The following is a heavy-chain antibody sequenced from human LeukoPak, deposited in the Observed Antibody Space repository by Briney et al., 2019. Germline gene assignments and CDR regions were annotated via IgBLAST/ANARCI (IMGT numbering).Heavy chain of an antibody. CDR3: ARVPREGHDNWFDP. D-gene: IGHD1-26*01. CDR1: GFTFSSHS. Sequence: GGSLRLSCVASGFTFSSHSMNWVRQAPGKGLEGVSYISSSSSIIHYADSVKGRFTISREDAKNSLFLQMNSLSPEDTAVYYCARVPREGHDNWFDPWGQGTLVTVSS. V-gene: IGHV3-48*01. CDR2: ISSSSSII. J-gene: IGHJ5*02.